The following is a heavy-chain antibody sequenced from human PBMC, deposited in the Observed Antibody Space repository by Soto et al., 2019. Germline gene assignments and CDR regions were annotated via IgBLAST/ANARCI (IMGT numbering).Heavy chain of an antibody. V-gene: IGHV5-51*01. D-gene: IGHD3-22*01. CDR1: GYKFTSSW. J-gene: IGHJ5*02. Sequence: ESVKISCRTSGYKFTSSWIAWVRQNPGKGLEWMGIIFPSDSDTRYSPSFQGQVTISADRSTSTVFLQWASLKASDTAVYFCARKDKSGYFNWFDPWGQGTLVTVSS. CDR3: ARKDKSGYFNWFDP. CDR2: IFPSDSDT.